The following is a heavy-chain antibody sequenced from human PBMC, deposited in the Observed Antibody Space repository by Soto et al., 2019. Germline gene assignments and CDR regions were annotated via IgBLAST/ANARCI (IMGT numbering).Heavy chain of an antibody. Sequence: GGSLRLACAASGFTLSSFEMAWVRQSPGKGLEWVSYISSSGGTIYYADSVKGRFTVSRDNAKNSMYLQMTSLRAEDTAIYYCARDPIVVSGYGSEEDAFDLWGQGTLVTV. D-gene: IGHD3-3*01. CDR3: ARDPIVVSGYGSEEDAFDL. CDR1: GFTLSSFE. J-gene: IGHJ3*01. CDR2: ISSSGGTI. V-gene: IGHV3-48*03.